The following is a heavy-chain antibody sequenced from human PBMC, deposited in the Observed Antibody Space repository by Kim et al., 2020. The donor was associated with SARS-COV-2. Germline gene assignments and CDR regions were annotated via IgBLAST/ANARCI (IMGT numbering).Heavy chain of an antibody. V-gene: IGHV3-33*08. CDR3: ASEIVGLYDSSGYTDY. CDR2: IWYDGSNK. CDR1: GFTFSGYG. Sequence: GGSLRLSCAASGFTFSGYGMHWVRQAPGKGLEWVAVIWYDGSNKDYGDSVKGRFTISRDNSKNTLYLQMNSLRAEDTAVYYCASEIVGLYDSSGYTDYWGQGTLVTVSS. J-gene: IGHJ4*02. D-gene: IGHD3-22*01.